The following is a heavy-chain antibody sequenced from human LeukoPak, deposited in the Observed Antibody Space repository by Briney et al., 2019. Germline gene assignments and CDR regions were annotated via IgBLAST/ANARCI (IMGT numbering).Heavy chain of an antibody. CDR2: ISWNSGSI. D-gene: IGHD3-10*01. CDR1: GFTFSSYG. J-gene: IGHJ3*02. CDR3: AKEISRKPPLPVRGVISAFDI. Sequence: QAGGSLRLSCAASGFTFSSYGMHWVRQAPGKGLEWVSGISWNSGSIGYADSVKGRFTISRDNAKNSLYLQMNSLRAEDTALYYCAKEISRKPPLPVRGVISAFDIWGQGTMVTVSS. V-gene: IGHV3-9*01.